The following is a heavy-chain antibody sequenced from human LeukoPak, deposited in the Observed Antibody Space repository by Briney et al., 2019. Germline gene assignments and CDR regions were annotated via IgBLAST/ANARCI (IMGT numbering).Heavy chain of an antibody. CDR2: ISDDGDNE. Sequence: GGSLRLSCEASGFTFSDTAMHWVRHTPVKGLEWVAVISDDGDNESYVDFAKGRFTISRDNSKTPVYLQITSLRTEDPALFYCARRHESGDYYFDSWGQGTLVTVSS. D-gene: IGHD4-17*01. V-gene: IGHV3-30-3*01. CDR1: GFTFSDTA. CDR3: ARRHESGDYYFDS. J-gene: IGHJ4*02.